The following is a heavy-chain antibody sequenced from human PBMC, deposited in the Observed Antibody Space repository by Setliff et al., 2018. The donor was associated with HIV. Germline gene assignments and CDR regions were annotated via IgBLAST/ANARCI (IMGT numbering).Heavy chain of an antibody. J-gene: IGHJ4*02. D-gene: IGHD3-22*01. Sequence: PGGSLRLSCAASGFSFRTYWMSWVRQAPGKGLEWVANMKYDGTEIYYVDAVKGRFTISRDNAKKSVFLHMNSLRGEDTAVYYCAQAPNHYDSRGSPTTLYCVDYWGQGTLVTVSS. V-gene: IGHV3-7*01. CDR1: GFSFRTYW. CDR2: MKYDGTEI. CDR3: AQAPNHYDSRGSPTTLYCVDY.